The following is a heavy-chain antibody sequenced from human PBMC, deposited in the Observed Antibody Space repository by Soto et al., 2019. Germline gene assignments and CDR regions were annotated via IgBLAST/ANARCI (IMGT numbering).Heavy chain of an antibody. D-gene: IGHD6-19*01. CDR3: ARILRDSQGWYHHDF. CDR2: ISNSGST. CDR1: GGSIETFY. J-gene: IGHJ4*02. V-gene: IGHV4-59*01. Sequence: LSLTCTVSGGSIETFYWGWIRQPPRKGLEWIGYISNSGSTSYNPSLESRVTVSVDTAKNEFSLKLNSVTAADTATYYCARILRDSQGWYHHDFWGQGTLVTVSS.